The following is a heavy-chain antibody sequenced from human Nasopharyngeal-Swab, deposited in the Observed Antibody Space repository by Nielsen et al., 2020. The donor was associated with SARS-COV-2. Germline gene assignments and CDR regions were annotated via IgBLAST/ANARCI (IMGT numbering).Heavy chain of an antibody. CDR2: IDMRGRTT. V-gene: IGHV3-74*03. CDR3: VRGPIEGATGYFQH. D-gene: IGHD1-26*01. J-gene: IGHJ1*01. Sequence: GGSLRLSCATSGFAFSNYWMHWVRQAPGKGLEWVARIDMRGRTTTHADSVKGRFTISRDNAKNTLSLQMNSLTPADTAVYFCVRGPIEGATGYFQHWGQGTLVTVSS. CDR1: GFAFSNYW.